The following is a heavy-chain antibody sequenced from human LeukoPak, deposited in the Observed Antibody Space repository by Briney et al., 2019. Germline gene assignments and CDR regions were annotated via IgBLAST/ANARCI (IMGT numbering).Heavy chain of an antibody. J-gene: IGHJ2*01. CDR2: IYTSGST. Sequence: SETLSLTCTVSGGSISSYYWSWIRQPPGKGLEWIGYIYTSGSTNYNPSLKSRVTISVDTSKNQFSLKLSSVTAADTAVYYCARHGGPGYFDLWGRGTLVTVSS. CDR3: ARHGGPGYFDL. V-gene: IGHV4-4*09. CDR1: GGSISSYY. D-gene: IGHD2-15*01.